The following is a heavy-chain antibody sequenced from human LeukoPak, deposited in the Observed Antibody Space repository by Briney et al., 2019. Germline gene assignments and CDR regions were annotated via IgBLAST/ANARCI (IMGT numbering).Heavy chain of an antibody. CDR2: IKQGGSEK. V-gene: IGHV3-7*01. CDR1: GFTFSSYW. D-gene: IGHD3-10*01. Sequence: PGGSLRLSCAASGFTFSSYWMSWVRQAPGKGLEWVANIKQGGSEKYYVDSVKGRFTFSSDNAKNSLYLQMNSLRAENTAVYYCARDRYMVRGVPTDYWGQGTLVTVSS. CDR3: ARDRYMVRGVPTDY. J-gene: IGHJ4*02.